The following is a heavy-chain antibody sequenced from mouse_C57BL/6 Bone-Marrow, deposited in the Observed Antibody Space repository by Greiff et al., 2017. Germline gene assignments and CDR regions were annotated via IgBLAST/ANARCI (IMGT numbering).Heavy chain of an antibody. D-gene: IGHD1-1*01. Sequence: VQVVESGPGLVAPSQSLSITCTVSGFSLTSYGLHWVRQPPGKGLEWLVVIWSDGSTTYNSALKSRLSISKDKSKSQVFLKMNSLQTDDTAMYYCATHATYGRSYGGAMDYWGKGTSVTVSS. V-gene: IGHV2-6*03. CDR3: ATHATYGRSYGGAMDY. J-gene: IGHJ4*01. CDR1: GFSLTSYG. CDR2: IWSDGST.